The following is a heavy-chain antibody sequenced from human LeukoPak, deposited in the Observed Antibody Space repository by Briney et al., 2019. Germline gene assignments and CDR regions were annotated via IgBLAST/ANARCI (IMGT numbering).Heavy chain of an antibody. J-gene: IGHJ4*02. D-gene: IGHD4/OR15-4a*01. Sequence: GGSLRLSCAASGFTFSSYAMSWVRQAPGKGLEWVSSIGGSDGRTYYAESVKGRFTISRDNSKNTLYLQMNSLRVEDTAVYFCADPPNADYWGQGTLDTVSS. V-gene: IGHV3-23*01. CDR2: IGGSDGRT. CDR1: GFTFSSYA. CDR3: ADPPNADY.